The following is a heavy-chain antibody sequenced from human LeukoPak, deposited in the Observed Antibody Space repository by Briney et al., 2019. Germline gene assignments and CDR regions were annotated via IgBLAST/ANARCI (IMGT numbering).Heavy chain of an antibody. CDR1: GGSFSGYY. V-gene: IGHV4-34*01. Sequence: SETLSLTCAVYGGSFSGYYWSWIRQPPGKGLEWIGEINHSGSTNYNPSLKSRVTISVDTSKNQFSLKLSSVTAADTAVHYCARGRGTRWFDPWGQGTLVTVSS. CDR2: INHSGST. D-gene: IGHD2-8*01. CDR3: ARGRGTRWFDP. J-gene: IGHJ5*02.